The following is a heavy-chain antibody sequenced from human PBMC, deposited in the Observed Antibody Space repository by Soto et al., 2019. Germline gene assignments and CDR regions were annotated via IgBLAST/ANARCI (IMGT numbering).Heavy chain of an antibody. CDR3: AGPGYSSQDY. CDR1: GFTFSSFA. D-gene: IGHD5-18*01. Sequence: RRLSCAASGFTFSSFALSWVRQAPGKGLEWVSAISGSGGDTDSADSVKGRFTISRDNSKNTLFLQMNSLRVEDTAVYYCAGPGYSSQDYWGQGTLVTVSS. V-gene: IGHV3-23*01. J-gene: IGHJ4*02. CDR2: ISGSGGDT.